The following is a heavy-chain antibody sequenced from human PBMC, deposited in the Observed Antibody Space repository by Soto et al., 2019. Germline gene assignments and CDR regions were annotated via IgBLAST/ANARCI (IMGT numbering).Heavy chain of an antibody. V-gene: IGHV3-23*01. J-gene: IGHJ6*02. CDR3: AKGPRAPPPHDYGMDV. Sequence: EVQLLESGGGLVQPGGSLRLSCAASGFTFSSYVMNWVRQPPGKGLEWVSGISGSGGSTYYADSVKGRFTISRDNSKNTRYLQMNGLIAEDTAVYYCAKGPRAPPPHDYGMDVWGQGTTVTVSS. CDR2: ISGSGGST. CDR1: GFTFSSYV.